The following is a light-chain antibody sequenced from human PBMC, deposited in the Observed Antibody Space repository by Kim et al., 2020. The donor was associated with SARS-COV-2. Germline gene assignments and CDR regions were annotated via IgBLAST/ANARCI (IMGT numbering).Light chain of an antibody. V-gene: IGLV1-40*01. CDR1: GSTIAADCD. CDR3: QSYDTGLNDLVV. J-gene: IGLJ3*02. Sequence: VTCSCTGSGSTIAADCDVHCYQKLPGAAPKLLIYGNSNRPSGVPDRFSASKSGTSASLAITGLQAEDEADYYCQSYDTGLNDLVVFGGGTQLTVL. CDR2: GNS.